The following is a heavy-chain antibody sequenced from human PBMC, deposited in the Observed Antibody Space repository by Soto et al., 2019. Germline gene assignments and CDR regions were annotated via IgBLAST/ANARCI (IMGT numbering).Heavy chain of an antibody. D-gene: IGHD2-2*01. J-gene: IGHJ4*02. V-gene: IGHV1-69*13. CDR2: IIPIFGTA. CDR3: ARDGEYCISTSCYASDY. CDR1: GGTFSSYA. Sequence: GASVKVSCKASGGTFSSYAISWVRQAPGQGLEWMGGIIPIFGTANYAQKFQGRVTITADESTSTAYMELSSLRSEDTAVYYCARDGEYCISTSCYASDYWAQGSLVTVSS.